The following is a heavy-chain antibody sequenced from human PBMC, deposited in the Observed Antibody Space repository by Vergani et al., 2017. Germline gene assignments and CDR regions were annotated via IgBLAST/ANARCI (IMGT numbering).Heavy chain of an antibody. CDR3: ARDQVLSPRDAFDI. CDR2: ISSSSSTI. V-gene: IGHV3-48*01. CDR1: GFTFSSYT. J-gene: IGHJ3*02. D-gene: IGHD2-8*01. Sequence: EVQLVESGGGLVKPGGSLRLSCAASGFTFSSYTMNWVRQAPGKGLEWVSYISSSSSTIYYADSVKGRFTISRDNAKNSLYLQMNSLRAEDTAVYYCARDQVLSPRDAFDIWGQGTMVTVSS.